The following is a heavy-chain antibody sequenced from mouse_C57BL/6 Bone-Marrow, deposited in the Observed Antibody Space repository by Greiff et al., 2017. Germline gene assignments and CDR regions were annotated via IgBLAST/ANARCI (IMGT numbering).Heavy chain of an antibody. CDR1: GFNIKNTY. CDR2: IDPANGNT. CDR3: ARNYYSNYEREMDY. V-gene: IGHV14-3*01. D-gene: IGHD2-5*01. J-gene: IGHJ4*01. Sequence: VHVKQSVAELVRPGASVKLSCTASGFNIKNTYMHWVKQRPEQGLEWIGRIDPANGNTKYAPKFQGKATITADTSSNTAYLQLSSLTSEDTAIYYCARNYYSNYEREMDYWGQGTSVTVSS.